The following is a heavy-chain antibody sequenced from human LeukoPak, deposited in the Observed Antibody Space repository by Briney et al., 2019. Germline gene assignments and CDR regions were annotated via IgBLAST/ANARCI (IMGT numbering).Heavy chain of an antibody. CDR1: GYTFTGYY. Sequence: VASVKVSCKASGYTFTGYYMHWVRQAPGQGLEWMGWINPNSGGTNYAQKFQGRVTITADESTSTAYMELSSLRSEDTAVYYCARDERNWFDPWGQGTLVTVSS. CDR2: INPNSGGT. J-gene: IGHJ5*02. V-gene: IGHV1-2*02. CDR3: ARDERNWFDP. D-gene: IGHD1-1*01.